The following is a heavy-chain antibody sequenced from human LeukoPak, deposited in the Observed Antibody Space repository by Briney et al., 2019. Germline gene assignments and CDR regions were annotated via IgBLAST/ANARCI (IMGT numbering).Heavy chain of an antibody. CDR2: IYYSGST. CDR3: ARDLQADVYYDYVWGSSPFDAFDI. D-gene: IGHD3-16*01. CDR1: GGSISSSSYY. J-gene: IGHJ3*02. Sequence: PSETLSLTCTVSGGSISSSSYYWGWIRQPPGKGLEWIGSIYYSGSTYYNPSLKSRVTISVDTSKNQFSLKLSFVTAADTAVYYCARDLQADVYYDYVWGSSPFDAFDIWGQGTMVTVSS. V-gene: IGHV4-39*07.